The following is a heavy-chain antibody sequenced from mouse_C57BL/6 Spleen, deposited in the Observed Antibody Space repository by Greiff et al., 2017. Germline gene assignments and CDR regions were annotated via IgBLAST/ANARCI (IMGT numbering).Heavy chain of an antibody. CDR3: AREGTTVVAHYYAMDY. CDR1: GYTFTSYW. V-gene: IGHV1-52*01. Sequence: QVQLQQSGAELVRPGSSVKLSCKASGYTFTSYWMHWVKQRPIQGLEWIGNIDPSDSETHYNQKFKDKATLTVDKSSSTAYMQLSSLTSEDSAVYYCAREGTTVVAHYYAMDYWGQGTSVTVSS. J-gene: IGHJ4*01. D-gene: IGHD1-1*01. CDR2: IDPSDSET.